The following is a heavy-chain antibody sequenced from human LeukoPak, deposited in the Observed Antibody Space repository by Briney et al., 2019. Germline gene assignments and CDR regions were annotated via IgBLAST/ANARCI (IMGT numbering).Heavy chain of an antibody. J-gene: IGHJ4*02. CDR3: ARYLWFGSSQRFDY. Sequence: GGSLRLSCAASGFTFSGYSMNWVRQAPGKGLEWISYISSSSGTIYYADSVKGRFTISRDNAKNSLYLQMNSLRDEDTAVYYCARYLWFGSSQRFDYWGQGTLVTVSS. V-gene: IGHV3-48*02. CDR1: GFTFSGYS. D-gene: IGHD3-10*01. CDR2: ISSSSGTI.